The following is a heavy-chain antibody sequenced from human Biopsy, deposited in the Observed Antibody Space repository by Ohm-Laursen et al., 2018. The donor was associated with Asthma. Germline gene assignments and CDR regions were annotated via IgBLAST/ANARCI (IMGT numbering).Heavy chain of an antibody. Sequence: SETLSLTCTVSGVSIRSYYWTWIRQPPGKGLEWIGNIHCSGSTYSNPSLKSRVTISVDTSKKQISLRLSSVIAAGTAVYYCAGFCSGGNCPDHWGQGTLVTVSS. V-gene: IGHV4-59*01. J-gene: IGHJ4*02. CDR2: IHCSGST. CDR1: GVSIRSYY. D-gene: IGHD2-15*01. CDR3: AGFCSGGNCPDH.